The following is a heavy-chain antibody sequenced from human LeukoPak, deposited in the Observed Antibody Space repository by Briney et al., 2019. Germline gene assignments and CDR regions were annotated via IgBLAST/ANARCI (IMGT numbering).Heavy chain of an antibody. CDR3: ARRAGAYSHPYDY. CDR1: GFTFSTYA. D-gene: IGHD4/OR15-4a*01. J-gene: IGHJ4*02. V-gene: IGHV3-23*01. Sequence: GGSLRLSCAASGFTFSTYAMTWVRQAPGKGLEWVSAISGSGGSTYYADSVKGRFTISRDNSKNTLYLQMNSLRAEDTAVYYCARRAGAYSHPYDYWGQGTLVTVSS. CDR2: ISGSGGST.